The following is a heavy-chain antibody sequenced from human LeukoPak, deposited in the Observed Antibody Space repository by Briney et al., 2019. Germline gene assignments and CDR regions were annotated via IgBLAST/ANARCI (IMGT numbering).Heavy chain of an antibody. J-gene: IGHJ3*02. CDR2: MNPNSGNT. V-gene: IGHV1-8*03. Sequence: ASVKVSCKASGYTFTSYDINWVRQATGQGLEWMGWMNPNSGNTGYAQKFQGRVTITRNTSISTAYMELSSLRSEDTAVYYCASSLGNTRRAFDIWGQGTMVTVSS. D-gene: IGHD1-14*01. CDR1: GYTFTSYD. CDR3: ASSLGNTRRAFDI.